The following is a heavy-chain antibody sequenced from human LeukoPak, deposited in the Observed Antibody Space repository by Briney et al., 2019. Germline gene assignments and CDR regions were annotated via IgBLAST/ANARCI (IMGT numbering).Heavy chain of an antibody. CDR1: GFVFRTYW. J-gene: IGHJ4*02. V-gene: IGHV3-7*01. Sequence: GGSLRLSCAASGFVFRTYWMSWVRQAPGKGLEWVANIKVDGSETCYLDPVKGRFTISRDNVKNSLYLQMNSLRAEDTAVYYCVREGTTEALFDYWGQGSLVTVSS. CDR3: VREGTTEALFDY. CDR2: IKVDGSET. D-gene: IGHD1-1*01.